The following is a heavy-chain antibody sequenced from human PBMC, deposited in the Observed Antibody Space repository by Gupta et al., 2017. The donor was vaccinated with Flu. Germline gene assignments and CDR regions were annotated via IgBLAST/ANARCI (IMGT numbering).Heavy chain of an antibody. CDR2: INHSGRT. Sequence: QVQLQQWGAGLLKPSETLSLTCAVYGGSFSGYYWSWIRQPPGKGLEWIGEINHSGRTNYNPALKSRVTISVDTSKNQLSLKLRSVTAAETAVYYCARESRRSSGWYIPYWGQGTLVTVYS. CDR3: ARESRRSSGWYIPY. D-gene: IGHD6-19*01. CDR1: GGSFSGYY. V-gene: IGHV4-34*01. J-gene: IGHJ4*02.